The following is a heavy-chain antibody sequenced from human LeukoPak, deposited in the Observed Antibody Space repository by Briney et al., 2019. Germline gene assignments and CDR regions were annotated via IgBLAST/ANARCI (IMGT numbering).Heavy chain of an antibody. CDR2: INPSGGST. CDR3: ARGDEYGGNLG. Sequence: GASVKVSCKASGYSLTTYYMHWVRQAPGQGLEWMAIINPSGGSTNYAQKFQGRVTMTRDTSTSTVYMELSSLRSEDTAVYYCARGDEYGGNLGWGQGTLVTVSS. V-gene: IGHV1-46*01. D-gene: IGHD4-23*01. CDR1: GYSLTTYY. J-gene: IGHJ4*02.